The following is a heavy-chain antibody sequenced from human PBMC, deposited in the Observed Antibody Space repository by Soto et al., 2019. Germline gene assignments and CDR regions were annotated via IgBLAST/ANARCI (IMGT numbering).Heavy chain of an antibody. Sequence: PGGSLRLSCAASGFTFSSYSMNLVRQAPGKGLGWVSSISSSSSYIYYADSVKGRFTISRDNAKNSLYLHMNSLRADDTATYFCVSWVSAHFDYWGHGTPVTVSS. V-gene: IGHV3-21*04. CDR3: VSWVSAHFDY. CDR1: GFTFSSYS. D-gene: IGHD2-8*01. CDR2: ISSSSSYI. J-gene: IGHJ4*01.